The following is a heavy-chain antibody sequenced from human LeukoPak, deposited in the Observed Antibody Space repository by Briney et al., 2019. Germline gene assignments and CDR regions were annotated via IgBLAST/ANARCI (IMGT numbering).Heavy chain of an antibody. V-gene: IGHV3-7*01. Sequence: GGSLRLSCAASGLTFDDFYMTWLRQAPGTGLEWVAAIKQDGTVTYYVDSVKGRFTISRDNAKNSLYLQMDSLRSEDTAVYYCAGAHYGDYEGFANLNFWGQGPWSPSPQ. CDR2: IKQDGTVT. D-gene: IGHD4-17*01. CDR1: GLTFDDFY. CDR3: AGAHYGDYEGFANLNF. J-gene: IGHJ4*02.